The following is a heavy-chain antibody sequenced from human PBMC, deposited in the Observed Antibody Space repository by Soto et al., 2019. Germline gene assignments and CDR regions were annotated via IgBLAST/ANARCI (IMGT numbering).Heavy chain of an antibody. J-gene: IGHJ4*02. CDR1: GGSISSSSYY. Sequence: NPSETLSLTCAVSGGSISSSSYYWGWIRQPPGKGLEWIGSIYYSGGTYYNPSLKSRVTISVDTSKNQFSLKLSSVTAADTAVYYCAKMTTYFFDYWGQGTLVTVSS. CDR3: AKMTTYFFDY. V-gene: IGHV4-39*01. D-gene: IGHD4-17*01. CDR2: IYYSGGT.